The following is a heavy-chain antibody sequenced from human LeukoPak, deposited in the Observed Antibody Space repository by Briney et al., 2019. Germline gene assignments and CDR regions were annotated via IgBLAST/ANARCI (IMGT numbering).Heavy chain of an antibody. V-gene: IGHV4-31*03. CDR3: ASAQSFLPGLGAFDI. Sequence: SETLSLTCTVSGGSISSGGYYWSWIRQHPGKGLEWIGYINYSGSTYYNPSLKSRVTISVDTSKNQFSLKLSSVTAADTAVYYCASAQSFLPGLGAFDIWGQGTMVTVSS. CDR1: GGSISSGGYY. D-gene: IGHD3-16*01. J-gene: IGHJ3*02. CDR2: INYSGST.